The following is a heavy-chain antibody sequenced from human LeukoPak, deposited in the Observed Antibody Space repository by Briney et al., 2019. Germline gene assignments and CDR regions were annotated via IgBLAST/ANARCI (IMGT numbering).Heavy chain of an antibody. J-gene: IGHJ3*02. CDR3: ARALLYDSSGYYHDAFDI. Sequence: SETLSLTCTVSGGSISSYYWSWIRQPAGKGLEWIGRIYTSGSTNYNPSLKGRVTMSVDTSKNQFSLKLSSVTAADTAVYYCARALLYDSSGYYHDAFDIWGQGTMVTVSS. CDR2: IYTSGST. D-gene: IGHD3-22*01. V-gene: IGHV4-4*07. CDR1: GGSISSYY.